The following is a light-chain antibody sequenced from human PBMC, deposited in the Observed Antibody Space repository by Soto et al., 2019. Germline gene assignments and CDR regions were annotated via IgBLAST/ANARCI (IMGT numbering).Light chain of an antibody. V-gene: IGKV4-1*01. CDR1: QSVFYSSNNKDY. CDR2: WAS. J-gene: IGKJ2*01. CDR3: QQYYTTPPYT. Sequence: DIVMTQSPDSLAVFLGERATINCKSSQSVFYSSNNKDYLAWYQHKAGQPPKLLIYWASTRESGVPDRFSGSGSGTDFTLSISSPQAEDVAVYYCQQYYTTPPYTFGQGTKLEIK.